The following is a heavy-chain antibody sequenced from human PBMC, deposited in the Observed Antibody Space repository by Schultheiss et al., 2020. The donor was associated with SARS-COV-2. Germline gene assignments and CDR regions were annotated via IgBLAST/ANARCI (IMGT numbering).Heavy chain of an antibody. Sequence: GESLKISCADSGFIFSDYYMSWIRQAPGKGLEWVSYISSSGSTIYYADSVKGRFTISRDNSKNTLYLQMNSLRAEDTAVYYCAREDYGDYVLDYWGQGTLVTVSS. CDR1: GFIFSDYY. CDR3: AREDYGDYVLDY. J-gene: IGHJ4*02. CDR2: ISSSGSTI. V-gene: IGHV3-11*04. D-gene: IGHD4-17*01.